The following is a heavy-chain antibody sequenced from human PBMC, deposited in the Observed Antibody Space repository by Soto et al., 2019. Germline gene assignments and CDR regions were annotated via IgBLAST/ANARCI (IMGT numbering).Heavy chain of an antibody. CDR1: RYTFTSYA. V-gene: IGHV1-3*01. D-gene: IGHD3-22*01. CDR2: INAGNGNT. J-gene: IGHJ3*02. CDR3: AREGEYYYDSSGYANDAFDI. Sequence: ASVKVSCKSCRYTFTSYAMHSLRHSPGQRLECMGWINAGNGNTKYSQKFQGRVTITRDTSASTAYMELSSLRSEDTAVYYCAREGEYYYDSSGYANDAFDIWGQGTMVTVSS.